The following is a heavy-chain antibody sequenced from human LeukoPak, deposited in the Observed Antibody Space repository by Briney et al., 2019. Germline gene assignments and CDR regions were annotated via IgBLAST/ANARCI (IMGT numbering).Heavy chain of an antibody. CDR1: GFTFSSYG. CDR2: IGGRDGST. J-gene: IGHJ4*02. CDR3: AKGHYYGSGSLDY. Sequence: GGSLRLSCAASGFTFSSYGMSWVRQAPGKGLEWVSAIGGRDGSTYYADSVKGRFTISRDNSKNTLYVQMNSLRAEDTAVYYCAKGHYYGSGSLDYWGQGSLVTVSS. D-gene: IGHD3-10*01. V-gene: IGHV3-23*01.